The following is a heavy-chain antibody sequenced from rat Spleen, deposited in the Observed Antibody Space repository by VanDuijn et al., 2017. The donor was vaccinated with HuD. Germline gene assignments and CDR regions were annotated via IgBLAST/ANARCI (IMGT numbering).Heavy chain of an antibody. J-gene: IGHJ3*01. CDR3: GRGGYNYGWFAY. CDR1: GFTYSNYV. CDR2: LSYDGITT. V-gene: IGHV5-29*01. Sequence: EVQLVESGGGLVQPGRSLKLSCAASGFTYSNYVMAWVSQAPTKGLEWVATLSYDGITTYYRDSVKGRFTISRYNAKSTLYLQMDSLRSEVTATYYGGRGGYNYGWFAYWGQGTLVTVSS. D-gene: IGHD1-9*01.